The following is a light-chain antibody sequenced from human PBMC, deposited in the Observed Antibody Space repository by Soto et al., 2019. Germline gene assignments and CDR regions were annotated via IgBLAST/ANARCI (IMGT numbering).Light chain of an antibody. J-gene: IGKJ1*01. V-gene: IGKV3-11*01. Sequence: EIVLTQSPATLSLSPGERATLSCRASQSVSSYLAWYQQKPGQAPRLLIYGASNRATGIPARFSGSGSGTDFTLTISSLEPEDFAVYYCQQRSNWWTFGQGTKVETK. CDR3: QQRSNWWT. CDR1: QSVSSY. CDR2: GAS.